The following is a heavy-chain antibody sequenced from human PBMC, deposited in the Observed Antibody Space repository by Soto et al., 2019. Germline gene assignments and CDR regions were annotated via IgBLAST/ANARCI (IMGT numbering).Heavy chain of an antibody. CDR2: VHYSGST. Sequence: SETLSLTCAVSGGSVTSSAYYWGWIRQPPGKGLEWIGTVHYSGSTYYNPSLKSRVTMSVDTSKHQFSLELSSVTAADTAVYYCARVGPTVTTCWFDPWGQGTLVTVSS. D-gene: IGHD4-17*01. CDR1: GGSVTSSAYY. V-gene: IGHV4-39*01. J-gene: IGHJ5*02. CDR3: ARVGPTVTTCWFDP.